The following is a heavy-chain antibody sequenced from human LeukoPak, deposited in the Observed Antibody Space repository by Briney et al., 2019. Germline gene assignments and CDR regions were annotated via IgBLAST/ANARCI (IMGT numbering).Heavy chain of an antibody. V-gene: IGHV1-46*01. Sequence: GASVKVSCKASGYTFTGYYMHWVRQAPGQGLEWMGIINPSGGSTSYAQKFQGRVTMTRDTSTSTVCMELSSLRSEDTAVYYCAREGTVYGGNSKGSFDYWGQGTLVTVSS. D-gene: IGHD4-23*01. CDR3: AREGTVYGGNSKGSFDY. J-gene: IGHJ4*02. CDR1: GYTFTGYY. CDR2: INPSGGST.